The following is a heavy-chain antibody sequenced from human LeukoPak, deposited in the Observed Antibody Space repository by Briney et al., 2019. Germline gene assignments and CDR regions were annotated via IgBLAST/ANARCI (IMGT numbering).Heavy chain of an antibody. V-gene: IGHV1-2*04. Sequence: ASVKVSCKASGYTFTDYYIRWVRQAPGQGLEWMGWIDPTSGGTSYTQKFQGWVTMTRDTSISTAYMELSRLMSDDTAVYYCAREASNSRFEYWGQGTLVTVSS. CDR1: GYTFTDYY. J-gene: IGHJ4*02. CDR3: AREASNSRFEY. CDR2: IDPTSGGT. D-gene: IGHD2-2*01.